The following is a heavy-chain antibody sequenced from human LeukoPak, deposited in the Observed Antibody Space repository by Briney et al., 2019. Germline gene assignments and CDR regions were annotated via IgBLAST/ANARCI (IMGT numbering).Heavy chain of an antibody. J-gene: IGHJ4*02. CDR1: GGSFSGYY. V-gene: IGHV4-34*01. D-gene: IGHD2-15*01. CDR3: ARRGGSSVDY. CDR2: INHSGST. Sequence: SETLSLTCAVYGGSFSGYYWSWIRQPPGKGLEWIGEINHSGSTNYNPSLKSRVTISVDTSKNQFSLKLSSVTAADTAVYYCARRGGSSVDYWGQGTLVTVSS.